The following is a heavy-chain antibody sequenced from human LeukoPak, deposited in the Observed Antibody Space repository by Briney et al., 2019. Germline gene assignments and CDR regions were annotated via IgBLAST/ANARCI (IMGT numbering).Heavy chain of an antibody. CDR1: GGSISSSSYY. Sequence: SETLSLTCTVSGGSISSSSYYWGWIRQPPGKGLEWIGSIYYSGSTYYNPSLKSRVTISVDTSKNQFSLKLSSVTAADTAVYYCARDFSARYSSSWNPHDAFDIWGQGTMDTVSS. D-gene: IGHD6-13*01. CDR2: IYYSGST. V-gene: IGHV4-39*07. CDR3: ARDFSARYSSSWNPHDAFDI. J-gene: IGHJ3*02.